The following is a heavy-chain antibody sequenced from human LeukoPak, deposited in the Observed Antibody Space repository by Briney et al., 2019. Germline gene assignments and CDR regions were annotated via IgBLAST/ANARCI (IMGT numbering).Heavy chain of an antibody. J-gene: IGHJ4*02. V-gene: IGHV4-59*01. CDR2: IYHSGST. CDR1: GGSISTYY. CDR3: ARGGGYASPIGY. Sequence: SETLSLTCTLSGGSISTYYWSWIRQPPGKGLEWVGYIYHSGSTNYNPSLKSRVTISVDTSKSQFSLKLSSVTAADTAVYYCARGGGYASPIGYWGQGALVTVSS. D-gene: IGHD5-12*01.